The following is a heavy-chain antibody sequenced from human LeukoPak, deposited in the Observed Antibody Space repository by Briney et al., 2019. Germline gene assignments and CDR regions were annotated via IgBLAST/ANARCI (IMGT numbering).Heavy chain of an antibody. Sequence: GGSLRLSCAAPGFTFSSYVMNWVRQAPGKGLEWVSVISGGGGSTYYADSVKGRFTISRDNSKNTLYLQMNSLRAEDTAVYYCARDPKQLRFDYWGQGTLVTVSS. V-gene: IGHV3-23*01. J-gene: IGHJ4*02. CDR3: ARDPKQLRFDY. CDR2: ISGGGGST. CDR1: GFTFSSYV. D-gene: IGHD6-6*01.